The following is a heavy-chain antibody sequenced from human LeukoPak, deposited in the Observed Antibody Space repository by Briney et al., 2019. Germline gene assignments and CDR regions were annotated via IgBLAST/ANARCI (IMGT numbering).Heavy chain of an antibody. D-gene: IGHD3-16*01. CDR2: INPNSGDT. CDR3: ATQRGSYLWGTDFDY. Sequence: ASVKVSCKASGYTFTDYYMHWVRQAPGQGLEWMGWINPNSGDTKYSQKFQGRVTMTRDTSIRTAYMELTRLRSDDTDVYYCATQRGSYLWGTDFDYWGQGTLVTVSS. CDR1: GYTFTDYY. J-gene: IGHJ4*02. V-gene: IGHV1-2*02.